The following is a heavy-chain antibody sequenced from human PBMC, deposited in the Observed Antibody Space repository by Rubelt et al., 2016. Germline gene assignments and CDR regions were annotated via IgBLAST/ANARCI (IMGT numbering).Heavy chain of an antibody. Sequence: QVQLQESGPGLVKPSQTLSLTCTVSGGSISSGGYYWRWIRQHPGKGLEWIGYIYYSGSTYYNPSLKSRVTISVDTSKNQFSLKLSSVTAEDTAVYYCARDIDYYDSSGYYWGAFGIWGQGRMVTVAS. CDR3: ARDIDYYDSSGYYWGAFGI. D-gene: IGHD3-22*01. CDR1: GGSISSGGYY. J-gene: IGHJ3*02. V-gene: IGHV4-31*03. CDR2: IYYSGST.